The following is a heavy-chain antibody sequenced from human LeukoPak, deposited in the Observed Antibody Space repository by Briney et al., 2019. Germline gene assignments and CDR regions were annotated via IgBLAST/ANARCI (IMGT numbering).Heavy chain of an antibody. CDR2: INHSGST. CDR1: GGSFSGYY. V-gene: IGHV4-34*01. D-gene: IGHD4-23*01. CDR3: ARVTTVIIDY. J-gene: IGHJ4*02. Sequence: PSETLPLTCAVYGGSFSGYYWSWIRQPPGKGLEWIGEINHSGSTNYNPSLKSRVTISVDTSKNQFSLKLSSVTAADTAVYYCARVTTVIIDYWGQGTLVTVSS.